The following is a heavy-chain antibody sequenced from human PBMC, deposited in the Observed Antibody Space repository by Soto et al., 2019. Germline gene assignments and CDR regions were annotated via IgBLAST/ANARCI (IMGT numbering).Heavy chain of an antibody. D-gene: IGHD6-19*01. CDR1: GFTFSSYG. CDR3: ARDLTAVAGPGDYGMDV. V-gene: IGHV3-33*01. J-gene: IGHJ6*02. Sequence: QVQLVESGGGVVQPGRSLRLSCAASGFTFSSYGMHWVRQAPGKGLEWVAVIWYDGSNKYYADSVKGRFTISRDNSKNTLYLQMNSLRAEDTAVYYCARDLTAVAGPGDYGMDVWGQGTTVTVSS. CDR2: IWYDGSNK.